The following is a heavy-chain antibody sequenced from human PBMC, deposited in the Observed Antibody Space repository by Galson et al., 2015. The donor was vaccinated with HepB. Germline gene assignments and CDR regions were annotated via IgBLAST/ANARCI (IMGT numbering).Heavy chain of an antibody. D-gene: IGHD2-15*01. CDR3: ARVGYCGGGGCYPFDF. V-gene: IGHV3-66*01. CDR1: GFTVSSNY. Sequence: SLRLSCAASGFTVSSNYMSWVRQAPGKGLEWVSVIYSGGSTYYADSVKGRFTISRDNSKNFLYLQMNSLRAEDTAVYYCARVGYCGGGGCYPFDFWGQGTLVTVSS. J-gene: IGHJ4*02. CDR2: IYSGGST.